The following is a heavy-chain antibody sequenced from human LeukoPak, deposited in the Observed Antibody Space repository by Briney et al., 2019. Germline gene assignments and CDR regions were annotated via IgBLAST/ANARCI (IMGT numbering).Heavy chain of an antibody. J-gene: IGHJ5*02. Sequence: KPSETLSLTCTVSGGSISSYYWSWIRQPPGKGLEWIGHIYYSGSTNYSPSLKSRVTIPVDTSKNQFSLKLSSVTAADTAVYYCARGAGWFDPWGQGTLVTVSS. CDR1: GGSISSYY. D-gene: IGHD6-13*01. CDR2: IYYSGST. V-gene: IGHV4-59*01. CDR3: ARGAGWFDP.